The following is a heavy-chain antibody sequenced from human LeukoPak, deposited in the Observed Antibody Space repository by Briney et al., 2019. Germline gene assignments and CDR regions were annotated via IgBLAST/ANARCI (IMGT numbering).Heavy chain of an antibody. CDR1: GGSISSYY. D-gene: IGHD3-22*01. J-gene: IGHJ6*02. Sequence: SETLSLTCTVSGGSISSYYWSWIRQPAGKGLEWIGRIYTSGSTNYNPSLKSRVTMSVDTSKNQFSLKLSSVTAADTAVYYCARDSYYYDSSGYYFYYGMDVWGQGTTVTVSS. CDR2: IYTSGST. CDR3: ARDSYYYDSSGYYFYYGMDV. V-gene: IGHV4-4*07.